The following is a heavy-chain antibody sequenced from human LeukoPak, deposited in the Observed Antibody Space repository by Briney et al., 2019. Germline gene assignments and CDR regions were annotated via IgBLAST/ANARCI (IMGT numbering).Heavy chain of an antibody. D-gene: IGHD3-22*01. V-gene: IGHV4-39*07. CDR3: ARLINWFDP. CDR2: IYYSGST. Sequence: PSETLALTCTVSGGSSSSSSYYWGWILQPPGKGLEWIGSIYYSGSTYYNPSLKSRVTISVDTSKNQFSLKLSSVTAADTAVYYCARLINWFDPWGQGTLVTVSS. J-gene: IGHJ5*02. CDR1: GGSSSSSSYY.